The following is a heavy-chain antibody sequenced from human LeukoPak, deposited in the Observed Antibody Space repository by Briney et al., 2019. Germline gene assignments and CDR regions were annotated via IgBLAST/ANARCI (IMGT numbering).Heavy chain of an antibody. Sequence: GGSLRLSCAASGFNFADSAMSWVRQTPRKGLEWVSLISFNGRNTYYGDSVKGRFTISRDNSKDTVYLQMNSLRAEDTAIFYCARDIELSTWGPGTMVTVS. D-gene: IGHD5-12*01. V-gene: IGHV3-23*01. J-gene: IGHJ3*01. CDR3: ARDIELST. CDR1: GFNFADSA. CDR2: ISFNGRNT.